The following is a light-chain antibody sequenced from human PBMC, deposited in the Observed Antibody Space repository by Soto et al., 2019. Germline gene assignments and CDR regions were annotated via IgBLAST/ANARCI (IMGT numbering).Light chain of an antibody. CDR2: EVN. CDR3: SSSAGSSNV. J-gene: IGLJ1*01. Sequence: QSVLTQPPSASGSPGQSVAISCTGTSSDVGGYNYVSWYQQHPGKAPKLMTYEVNKRPSGVPDRFSGSTSGNTAPLTVSGLPAEDEADYYCSSSAGSSNVFGTGTKVTVL. CDR1: SSDVGGYNY. V-gene: IGLV2-8*01.